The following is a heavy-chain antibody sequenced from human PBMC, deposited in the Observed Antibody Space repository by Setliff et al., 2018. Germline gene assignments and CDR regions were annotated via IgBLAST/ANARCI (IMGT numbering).Heavy chain of an antibody. CDR3: SKHPTALTTAGGDY. D-gene: IGHD4-17*01. CDR1: GFIFSNYA. Sequence: GALRLSCAASGFIFSNYAMSWVRQAPGKGLEWVCGMSGSGRYTHHADSVKGRFTISRDNSKNTLFLQMNSLIFDDTAVYYCSKHPTALTTAGGDYWGQGTLVTVSS. V-gene: IGHV3-23*01. J-gene: IGHJ4*02. CDR2: MSGSGRYT.